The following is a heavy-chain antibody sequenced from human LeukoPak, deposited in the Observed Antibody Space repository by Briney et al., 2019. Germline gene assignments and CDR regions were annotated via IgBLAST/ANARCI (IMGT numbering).Heavy chain of an antibody. CDR1: GFTFSTYG. J-gene: IGHJ4*02. Sequence: GRSLRLSCAASGFTFSTYGMHWVRQAPGKGLEWVAVIWYDGSDKYYADSVKGRFTISRDNSKNTLYLQMNSLRAGDTAVYYCARDRNVDYFDYWGQGTLVTVAS. CDR2: IWYDGSDK. D-gene: IGHD1-1*01. CDR3: ARDRNVDYFDY. V-gene: IGHV3-33*01.